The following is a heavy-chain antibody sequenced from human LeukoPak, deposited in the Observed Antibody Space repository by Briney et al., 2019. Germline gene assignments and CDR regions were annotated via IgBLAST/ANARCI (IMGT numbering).Heavy chain of an antibody. D-gene: IGHD5-12*01. V-gene: IGHV3-66*01. J-gene: IGHJ3*02. Sequence: PGGSLRLSCAASGFTFSSNYMSWVRQAPGKGLEWVSVIYSGGSTYYADSVKGRFTISRDNSKNTLYLQMNSLRAEDTAVYYCARDRPFSGPTVDAFDIWGQGTMVTVSS. CDR1: GFTFSSNY. CDR2: IYSGGST. CDR3: ARDRPFSGPTVDAFDI.